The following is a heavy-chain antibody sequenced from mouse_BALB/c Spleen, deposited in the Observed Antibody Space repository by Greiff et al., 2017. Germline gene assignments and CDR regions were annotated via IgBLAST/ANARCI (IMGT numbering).Heavy chain of an antibody. Sequence: VQLKQSGAELVKPGASVKLSCTASGFNIKDTYMHWVKQRPEQGLEWIGRIDPANGNTKYDPKFQGKATITADTSSNTAYLQLSSLTSEDTAVYYCVARPHYYGSSPDYWGQGTTLTVSS. D-gene: IGHD1-1*01. V-gene: IGHV14-3*02. CDR1: GFNIKDTY. J-gene: IGHJ2*01. CDR3: VARPHYYGSSPDY. CDR2: IDPANGNT.